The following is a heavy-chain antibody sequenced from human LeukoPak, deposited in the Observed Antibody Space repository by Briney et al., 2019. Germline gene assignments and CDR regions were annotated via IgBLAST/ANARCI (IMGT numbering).Heavy chain of an antibody. V-gene: IGHV1-8*01. D-gene: IGHD3-3*01. J-gene: IGHJ5*02. CDR2: MNPNSGNT. CDR1: GYTFTSYD. Sequence: ASVKVSCKASGYTFTSYDINWVRRATGQGLEWMGWMNPNSGNTGYAQKFQGRVTMTRNTSISTAYMELSSLRSEDTAVYYCARSSYDFWSGYYTPVWFDPWGQGTLVTVSS. CDR3: ARSSYDFWSGYYTPVWFDP.